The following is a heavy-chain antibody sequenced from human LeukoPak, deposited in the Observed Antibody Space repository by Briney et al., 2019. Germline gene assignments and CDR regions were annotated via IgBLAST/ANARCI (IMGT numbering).Heavy chain of an antibody. Sequence: RPSETLSLTCAVYGGSFSGYYWSWIRQPPGKGLEWIGEINHSGSTNYNPSLKSRVTISVDTSKNQFSLKLSSVTAADTAVYYCARVRTYYDFWSGYSGMCYFDYWGQGTLVTVSS. CDR2: INHSGST. CDR3: ARVRTYYDFWSGYSGMCYFDY. J-gene: IGHJ4*02. CDR1: GGSFSGYY. D-gene: IGHD3-3*01. V-gene: IGHV4-34*01.